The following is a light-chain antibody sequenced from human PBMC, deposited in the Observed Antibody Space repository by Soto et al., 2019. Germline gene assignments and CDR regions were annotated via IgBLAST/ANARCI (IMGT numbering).Light chain of an antibody. J-gene: IGLJ2*01. CDR3: SSYRFDTTI. Sequence: QSALTQPASVSGSPGQSVTFSCTGTSSDIGRHNDVSWYQQFPGKAPKLMIYDVNNRPSGVSSRFSGSKSGNTASLTISGLQAEDEADYYCSSYRFDTTIFGGGTKVTVL. CDR2: DVN. V-gene: IGLV2-14*03. CDR1: SSDIGRHND.